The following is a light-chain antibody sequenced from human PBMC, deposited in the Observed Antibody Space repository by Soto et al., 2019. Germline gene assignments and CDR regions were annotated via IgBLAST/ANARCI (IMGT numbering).Light chain of an antibody. J-gene: IGLJ1*01. CDR3: AAWDDRVSGYV. CDR1: SSNIGSSY. Sequence: QSVLTQPPSTSGTPGQRVTISCSGSSSNIGSSYVFWFQHLPGTAPKLPMYNNNQRPSGVPDRVSASKSGTSASLAISGLRSEDEADYYCAAWDDRVSGYVFGTGTKVTAL. V-gene: IGLV1-47*02. CDR2: NNN.